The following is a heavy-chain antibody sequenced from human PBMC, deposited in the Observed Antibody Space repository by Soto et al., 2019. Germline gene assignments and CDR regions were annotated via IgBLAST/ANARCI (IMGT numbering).Heavy chain of an antibody. CDR3: ARDPDSGSNHFDY. Sequence: VQLVESGGGVVQPGRSLRLSCAASGFTFSSYGMHWVRQAPGKGLEWVAVIWYDGSNKYYADSVKGRFTISRDNSKNTLYLQMNSLRAEDTAVYYCARDPDSGSNHFDYWGQGTLVTVSS. CDR1: GFTFSSYG. CDR2: IWYDGSNK. D-gene: IGHD1-26*01. J-gene: IGHJ4*02. V-gene: IGHV3-33*01.